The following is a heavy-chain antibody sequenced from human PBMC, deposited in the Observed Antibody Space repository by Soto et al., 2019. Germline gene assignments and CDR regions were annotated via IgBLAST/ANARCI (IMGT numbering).Heavy chain of an antibody. V-gene: IGHV3-21*04. J-gene: IGHJ4*02. CDR1: GFTFSSYS. D-gene: IGHD6-19*01. CDR3: AQNGQWLATPPVA. Sequence: PGGSLRLSCAASGFTFSSYSMNWVRQAPGKGLEWVSSISSSSSYIYYADSVKGRFTISRDNSKSTLYLQMNSLRAEDTAIYYCAQNGQWLATPPVAWGQGSLVTVS. CDR2: ISSSSSYI.